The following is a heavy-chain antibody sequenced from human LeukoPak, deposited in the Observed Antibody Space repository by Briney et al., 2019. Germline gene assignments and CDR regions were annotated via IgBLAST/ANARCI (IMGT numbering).Heavy chain of an antibody. J-gene: IGHJ6*02. V-gene: IGHV3-23*01. CDR1: GFTFSSYA. CDR2: ISGSGGST. Sequence: GGSLRLSCAASGFTFSSYAMSWVRQAPGKGLEWVSAISGSGGSTYYADSVKGRFTISRDNAKNSLYLQMSSLRAEDTAVYYCARVDIVVVPAAINYYYGMDVWGQGTTVTVSS. CDR3: ARVDIVVVPAAINYYYGMDV. D-gene: IGHD2-2*02.